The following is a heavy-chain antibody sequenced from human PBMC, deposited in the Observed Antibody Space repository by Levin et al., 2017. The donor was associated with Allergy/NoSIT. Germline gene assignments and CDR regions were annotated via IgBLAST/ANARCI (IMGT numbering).Heavy chain of an antibody. J-gene: IGHJ4*02. CDR2: ISGSGGST. CDR1: GFTFRSSA. V-gene: IGHV3-23*01. CDR3: AKDLRYGSGSSPPRLFDY. Sequence: LSLPCAASGFTFRSSAMSWVRQAPGKGLEWVSAISGSGGSTYYADSVKGRFTISRDNSKNTLYLQMNSLRAEDTAVYYCAKDLRYGSGSSPPRLFDYWGQGTLVTVSS. D-gene: IGHD3-10*01.